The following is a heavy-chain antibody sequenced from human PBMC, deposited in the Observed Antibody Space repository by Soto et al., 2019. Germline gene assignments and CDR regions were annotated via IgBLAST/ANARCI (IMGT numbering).Heavy chain of an antibody. J-gene: IGHJ4*02. Sequence: TGGSLRLSCAAFGFTFSSYAMSRVRQAPGKGLEWVSDISSSSGSIYYADSVKGRFTISRDNAKNSLYLQMNSLRAEDTAVYYCARGTGGSGSFGADYWGQGTLVTVSS. CDR1: GFTFSSYA. CDR3: ARGTGGSGSFGADY. D-gene: IGHD3-10*01. CDR2: ISSSSGSI. V-gene: IGHV3-48*01.